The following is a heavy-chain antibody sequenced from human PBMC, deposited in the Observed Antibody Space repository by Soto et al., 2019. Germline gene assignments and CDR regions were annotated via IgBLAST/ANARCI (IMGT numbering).Heavy chain of an antibody. CDR1: GFPFSRYC. CDR2: ISYYGSNK. CDR3: AKDGWYNWNYSPLSNYYMDV. V-gene: IGHV3-30*18. J-gene: IGHJ6*03. Sequence: PGGSLRLSCSAPGFPFSRYCLHSVRQAPGKGLECVAVISYYGSNKYYADSVKGRFTISTDNSKNTLYLQMNSLRAEDTAVYYCAKDGWYNWNYSPLSNYYMDVWGKETTVTVSS. D-gene: IGHD1-7*01.